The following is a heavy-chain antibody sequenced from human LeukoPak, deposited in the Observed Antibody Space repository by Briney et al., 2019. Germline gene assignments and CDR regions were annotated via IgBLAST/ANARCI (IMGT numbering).Heavy chain of an antibody. CDR3: ARDLCSSTSCYIDYYYYYSMDV. D-gene: IGHD2-2*02. CDR2: ISSNGGST. J-gene: IGHJ6*02. Sequence: GGSLRLSCSASGFTFSSYAMHWVRQAPGKGLEYVSAISSNGGSTYYADSVKGRFTISRDNSKNTLYLQMSSLRAEDTAVYYCARDLCSSTSCYIDYYYYYSMDVWGQGTTVTVSS. V-gene: IGHV3-64D*06. CDR1: GFTFSSYA.